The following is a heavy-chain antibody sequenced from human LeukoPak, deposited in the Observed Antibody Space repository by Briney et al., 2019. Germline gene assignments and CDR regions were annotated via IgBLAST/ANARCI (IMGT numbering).Heavy chain of an antibody. D-gene: IGHD5-12*01. CDR3: SRGGGYGDY. V-gene: IGHV4-4*07. CDR1: AASITSFY. CDR2: IHTNGGT. Sequence: SSETLSLTSTVAAASITSFYYNWIRQSAGKVIEWIGRIHTNGGTDYRPSLNSRVTMSVDTSKKQISLKLTSVTAADTAVYFFSRGGGYGDYWGQGILVTVSS. J-gene: IGHJ4*02.